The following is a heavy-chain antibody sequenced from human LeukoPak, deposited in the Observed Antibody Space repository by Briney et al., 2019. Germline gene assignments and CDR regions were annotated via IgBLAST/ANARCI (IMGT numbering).Heavy chain of an antibody. J-gene: IGHJ4*02. CDR2: ISSSSSYI. CDR3: ARDDPQGYYFDY. CDR1: GFTFSSYS. Sequence: GGSLRLSCAASGFTFSSYSMNWVRQAPGKGLEWVSSISSSSSYIYYADSVKGRFTISRDNAKNSLYLQMNSLRAEDTAVYYCARDDPQGYYFDYWGQGTLVTVSS. V-gene: IGHV3-21*01.